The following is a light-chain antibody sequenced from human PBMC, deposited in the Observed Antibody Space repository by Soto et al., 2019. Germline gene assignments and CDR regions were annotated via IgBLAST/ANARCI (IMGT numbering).Light chain of an antibody. V-gene: IGKV1-27*01. CDR2: AAS. CDR3: QKYNSAPRT. J-gene: IGKJ1*01. CDR1: QGISNY. Sequence: DIQMTQSASSLSASVLDRVTITCLASQGISNYLAWYQQKPGKVPKLLIYAASTLQSGVPSRFSGSGSGTDFTLTISSLQPEDVATYYCQKYNSAPRTFGQGTKV.